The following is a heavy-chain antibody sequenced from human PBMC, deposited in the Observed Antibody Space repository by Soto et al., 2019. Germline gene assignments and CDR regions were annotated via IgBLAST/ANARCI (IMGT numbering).Heavy chain of an antibody. CDR1: GGSISSCGYY. CDR3: ARESLT. CDR2: IYYSWST. V-gene: IGHV4-31*03. Sequence: QVQLQESGPGLVKPSQTLSLTCTVSGGSISSCGYYWSWLRQHPGQGREWIVYIYYSWSTYFNPSLKSRVTISVDASKNQFSLKLSSVTAADTAVYYWARESLTWGQGTLVTVSS. J-gene: IGHJ1*01.